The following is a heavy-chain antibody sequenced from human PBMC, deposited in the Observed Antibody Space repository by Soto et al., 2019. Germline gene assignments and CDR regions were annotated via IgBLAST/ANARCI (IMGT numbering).Heavy chain of an antibody. J-gene: IGHJ5*02. Sequence: SETLSLTCTVSGGSISSYYWSWIRQPPGKGLEWIGYIYYSGSTNYNPSLKSRVTISVDTSKNQFSLKLSSVTAADTAVYYCARDASGYNWFDPWGQGTLVTVSS. CDR2: IYYSGST. CDR3: ARDASGYNWFDP. V-gene: IGHV4-59*01. CDR1: GGSISSYY.